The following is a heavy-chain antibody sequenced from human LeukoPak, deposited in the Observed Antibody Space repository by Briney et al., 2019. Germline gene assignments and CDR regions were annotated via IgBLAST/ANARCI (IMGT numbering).Heavy chain of an antibody. V-gene: IGHV3-48*01. D-gene: IGHD3-10*01. J-gene: IGHJ6*02. CDR2: ISSSSSTI. CDR1: GFTFSSYS. CDR3: ARDFATMVRGVIPLGEHGMDV. Sequence: GGSLRLSCAASGFTFSSYSMNWVRQAPGKGLEWVSYISSSSSTIYYADSVQGRFTISRDNSKNTLYLQMNSLRAEDTAVYYCARDFATMVRGVIPLGEHGMDVWGQGTTVTVSS.